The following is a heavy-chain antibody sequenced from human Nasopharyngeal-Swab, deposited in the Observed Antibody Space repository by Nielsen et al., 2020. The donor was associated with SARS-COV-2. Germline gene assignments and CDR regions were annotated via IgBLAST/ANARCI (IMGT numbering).Heavy chain of an antibody. Sequence: GESLKISCAASGFTFSSYAMSWVRQAPGKGLEWVSAISGSGGSTYYADSVKGRFTISRDNSKNTLYLQMNSLRAEDTAVYYCARDMENVYDYWGQGTLVTVSS. CDR1: GFTFSSYA. J-gene: IGHJ4*02. CDR2: ISGSGGST. D-gene: IGHD1-14*01. V-gene: IGHV3-23*01. CDR3: ARDMENVYDY.